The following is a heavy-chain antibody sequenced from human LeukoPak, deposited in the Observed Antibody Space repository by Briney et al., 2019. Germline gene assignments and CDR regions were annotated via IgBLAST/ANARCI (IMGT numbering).Heavy chain of an antibody. Sequence: KPSETLSLTCIVSGGSISSNNYYWGWIRQPPGKGLEWIGSIYFSGSTYYNPSLKSRVTISVDTSKNQFSLKLTSVTAADTAVYSCAGSNSRRRHFDYWGQGTLATVSS. CDR3: AGSNSRRRHFDY. CDR1: GGSISSNNYY. D-gene: IGHD6-6*01. CDR2: IYFSGST. V-gene: IGHV4-39*07. J-gene: IGHJ4*02.